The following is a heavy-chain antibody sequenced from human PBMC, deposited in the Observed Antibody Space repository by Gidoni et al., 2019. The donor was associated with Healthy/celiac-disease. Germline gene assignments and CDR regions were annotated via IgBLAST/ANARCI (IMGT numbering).Heavy chain of an antibody. J-gene: IGHJ4*02. D-gene: IGHD3-10*01. CDR2: ISAYNGNK. Sequence: VQLVQSGSEVRKPGASVTVSCQASVYTFTSYGLSWVRQAPGQGLEWLGWISAYNGNKNYAQKLQGRVTMTTDTTKSTGYMELRSLRSDDTAVYDCARVGTRGAAREDYWGQGTLVTVSS. CDR3: ARVGTRGAAREDY. CDR1: VYTFTSYG. V-gene: IGHV1-18*01.